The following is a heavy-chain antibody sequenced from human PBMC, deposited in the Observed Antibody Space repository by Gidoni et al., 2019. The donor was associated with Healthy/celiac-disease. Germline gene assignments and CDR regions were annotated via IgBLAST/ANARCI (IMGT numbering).Heavy chain of an antibody. Sequence: QVQLQQWGAGLLKPSETLSLTCAVYGGSFSGYYWSWIRQPPGKGLEWIGEINHSGSTNSNPSLKSRVTISVDTSKNQFSLKLSSVTAADTAVYYCARGSDYYDSSGYPTYFDYWGQGTLVTVSS. V-gene: IGHV4-34*01. CDR1: GGSFSGYY. CDR3: ARGSDYYDSSGYPTYFDY. D-gene: IGHD3-22*01. CDR2: INHSGST. J-gene: IGHJ4*02.